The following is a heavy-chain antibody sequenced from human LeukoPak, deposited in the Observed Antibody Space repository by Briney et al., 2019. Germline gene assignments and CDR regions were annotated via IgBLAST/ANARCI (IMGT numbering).Heavy chain of an antibody. Sequence: PGRSLRLSCAASGFTFDDYAMHWVRQAPGKGLEWVSGISWNSGRVGYADSVKGRFTISRDNAKNSLYLQMNSLRAEDTALYYCAKGKDDSSGYYFDAFDIWGQGTMVTVSS. CDR3: AKGKDDSSGYYFDAFDI. V-gene: IGHV3-9*01. CDR1: GFTFDDYA. CDR2: ISWNSGRV. D-gene: IGHD3-22*01. J-gene: IGHJ3*02.